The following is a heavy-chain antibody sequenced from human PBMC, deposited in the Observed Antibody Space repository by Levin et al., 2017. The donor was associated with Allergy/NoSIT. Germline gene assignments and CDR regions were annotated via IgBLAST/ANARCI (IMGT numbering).Heavy chain of an antibody. V-gene: IGHV1-2*02. D-gene: IGHD3-16*01. CDR3: AREVVGAYFDY. CDR2: INPNGGAT. Sequence: ASVKVSCKPSGYTFTGYYFHWVRQAPGQGLEWMGWINPNGGATRFAEKFQGRVTMTRDTSISTAYVELNRLTSDDTAMYYCAREVVGAYFDYWGQGTLVTV. J-gene: IGHJ4*02. CDR1: GYTFTGYY.